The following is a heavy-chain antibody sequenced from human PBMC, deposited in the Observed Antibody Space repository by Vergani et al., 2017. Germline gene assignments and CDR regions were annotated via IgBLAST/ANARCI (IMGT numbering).Heavy chain of an antibody. Sequence: QVQLVESGGGVVQPGRSLRLSCAASGFTFSSYGMHWVRQAPGKGLEWVAVIWYDGSNKYYADSVKGRFTISRDNSKNTLYLQMNRLRAEDTAVYYCARVVGYYDSSGYLWDDYWGQGTLVTVSS. J-gene: IGHJ4*02. CDR2: IWYDGSNK. CDR3: ARVVGYYDSSGYLWDDY. CDR1: GFTFSSYG. D-gene: IGHD3-22*01. V-gene: IGHV3-33*01.